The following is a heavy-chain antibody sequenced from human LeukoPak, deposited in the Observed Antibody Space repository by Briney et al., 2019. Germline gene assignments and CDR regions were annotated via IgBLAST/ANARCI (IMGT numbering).Heavy chain of an antibody. D-gene: IGHD3-3*01. J-gene: IGHJ6*03. CDR3: ARRFWSGYYYYMDV. CDR1: GGSISSSSYY. V-gene: IGHV4-39*07. Sequence: PSETLSLTCTVSGGSISSSSYYWGWIRQPPGKGLEWIGSIYYSGSTYYNPSLKSRVTISVDRSKNQFSLKLNSVTAADTAVYYCARRFWSGYYYYMDVWGKGTTVTVSS. CDR2: IYYSGST.